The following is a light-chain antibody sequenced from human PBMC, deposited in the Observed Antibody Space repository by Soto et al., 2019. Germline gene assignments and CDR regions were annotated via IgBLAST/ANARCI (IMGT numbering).Light chain of an antibody. J-gene: IGLJ1*01. Sequence: QSSLTQPASVSGSPGQSITISCTGSSSDVGAYNRVSWYQQHPGKAPKLIIYGVSNRPSGISDRFSGSKSGSTASLTISALQPEDESDYYCNSYTTTATYVFGTVTKLTVL. CDR1: SSDVGAYNR. V-gene: IGLV2-14*03. CDR3: NSYTTTATYV. CDR2: GVS.